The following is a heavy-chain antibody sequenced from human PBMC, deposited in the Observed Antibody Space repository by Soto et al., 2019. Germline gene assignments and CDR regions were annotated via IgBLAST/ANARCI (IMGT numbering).Heavy chain of an antibody. CDR2: IRSKAYGGTT. CDR1: GFTFGDYA. CDR3: TRESYPYYFDY. J-gene: IGHJ4*02. Sequence: GGSLRLSCTASGFTFGDYAMSWVRQAPGKGLEWVGFIRSKAYGGTTEYAASVKGRFTISRDDSKSIAYLQMNSLKTEDTAVYYCTRESYPYYFDYWGQGTLVTVSS. D-gene: IGHD1-26*01. V-gene: IGHV3-49*04.